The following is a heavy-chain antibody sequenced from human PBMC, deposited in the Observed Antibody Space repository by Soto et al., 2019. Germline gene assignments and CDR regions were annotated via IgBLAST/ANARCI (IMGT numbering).Heavy chain of an antibody. CDR1: GFTFRSYG. Sequence: GGSLRLSCAASGFTFRSYGIHWVRQAPGKGLEWVAVISYDGSNKYYADSVKGRFTISRDNSKNTLYLQMNSLRAEDTAVYYCAKLAVAGNDAFDIWGQGTMVTVSS. V-gene: IGHV3-30*18. D-gene: IGHD6-19*01. CDR2: ISYDGSNK. CDR3: AKLAVAGNDAFDI. J-gene: IGHJ3*02.